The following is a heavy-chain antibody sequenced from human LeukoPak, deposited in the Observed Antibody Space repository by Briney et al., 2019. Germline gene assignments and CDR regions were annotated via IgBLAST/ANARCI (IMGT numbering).Heavy chain of an antibody. J-gene: IGHJ5*02. CDR2: IKQDGSEE. D-gene: IGHD5-24*01. V-gene: IGHV3-7*01. CDR3: ARDREIWLPHNWFDP. CDR1: GFTFSSYW. Sequence: GGSLRLSCAASGFTFSSYWMSWVRQAPGKGLEWVANIKQDGSEEYYVDSVKGRFTISRDNAKNSLFLQMNSLRAEDTAVYYCARDREIWLPHNWFDPWGQGTLVTVSS.